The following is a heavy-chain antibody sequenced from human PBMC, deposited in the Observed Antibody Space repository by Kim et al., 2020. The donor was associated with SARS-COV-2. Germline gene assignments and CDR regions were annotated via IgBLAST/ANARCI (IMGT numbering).Heavy chain of an antibody. D-gene: IGHD2-15*01. CDR3: ARGGRSIGYLDY. V-gene: IGHV4-34*01. J-gene: IGHJ4*02. CDR2: INHSGST. Sequence: SETLSLTCAVYGGSFSGYYWSWIRQPPGKGLEWIGEINHSGSTNYNPSLKSRVTISVDTSKNQFSLKLSSVTAADTAVYYCARGGRSIGYLDYWGQGTLVTVSS. CDR1: GGSFSGYY.